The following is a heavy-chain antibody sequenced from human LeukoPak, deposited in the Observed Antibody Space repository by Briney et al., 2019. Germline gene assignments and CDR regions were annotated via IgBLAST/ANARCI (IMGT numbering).Heavy chain of an antibody. J-gene: IGHJ4*02. D-gene: IGHD3-10*01. CDR2: MNPNSGNT. Sequence: ASVKVSCKASGYTFTSYDINWVRQATGQGLEWMGWMNPNSGNTGYAQKFQGRVTITRNTSISTAYMELSSLRAEDTAVYYCARDLLLYFGEVTMAFDYWGLGTLVTVSS. V-gene: IGHV1-8*03. CDR3: ARDLLLYFGEVTMAFDY. CDR1: GYTFTSYD.